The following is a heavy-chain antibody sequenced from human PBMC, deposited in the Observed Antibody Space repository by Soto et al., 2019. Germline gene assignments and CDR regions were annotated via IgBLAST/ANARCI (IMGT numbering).Heavy chain of an antibody. CDR2: IDDTGST. J-gene: IGHJ6*03. CDR3: ARGVLEWLLRDSYYYYMDV. V-gene: IGHV4-61*08. D-gene: IGHD3-3*01. CDR1: GGSISSGGYY. Sequence: SETLSLTCTVSGGSISSGGYYWSWIRQAPGKGLEWIGYIDDTGSTNYNPSLKSRVTLSVDPSNNQYSLKLSSVTAADTAVYYCARGVLEWLLRDSYYYYMDVWGKGTTVTVSS.